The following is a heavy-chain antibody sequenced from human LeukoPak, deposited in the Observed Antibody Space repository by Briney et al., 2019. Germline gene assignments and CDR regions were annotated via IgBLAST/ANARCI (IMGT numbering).Heavy chain of an antibody. CDR2: INHSGST. CDR1: GGSFSGYY. D-gene: IGHD2-15*01. Sequence: PSETLSLTCAVYGGSFSGYYWSWIRQPPGKGLEWIGEINHSGSTNYNPSLKSRVTISVDTPKNQFSLKLSSVTAADTAVYYCARGPGSFRRSFDYWGQGTLVTVSS. V-gene: IGHV4-34*01. J-gene: IGHJ4*02. CDR3: ARGPGSFRRSFDY.